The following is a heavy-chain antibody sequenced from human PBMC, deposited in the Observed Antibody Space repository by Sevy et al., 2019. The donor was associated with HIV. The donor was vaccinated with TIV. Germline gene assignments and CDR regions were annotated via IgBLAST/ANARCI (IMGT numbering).Heavy chain of an antibody. V-gene: IGHV1-2*06. J-gene: IGHJ6*02. CDR1: GYSFTDYY. D-gene: IGHD3-3*01. CDR2: INPISGAT. Sequence: ASVKVSCKASGYSFTDYYMHWVRQAPGQGLAWMGRINPISGATDDSQKFQGRVNMTRDTSLSTAYMEVSRLRSDDTAVYYCVRAPTDFWTGGMDVWGQGTTVTVSS. CDR3: VRAPTDFWTGGMDV.